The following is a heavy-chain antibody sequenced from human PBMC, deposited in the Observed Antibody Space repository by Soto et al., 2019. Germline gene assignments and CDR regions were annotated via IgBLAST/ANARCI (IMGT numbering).Heavy chain of an antibody. D-gene: IGHD6-19*01. V-gene: IGHV4-4*01. CDR2: IYHSGTT. CDR3: AIHVAVARTRGFDY. Sequence: QVQLQESGPGLVKPSGTLSLTCAVSGASISDNWWSWVRQPPGKGLEWIGEIYHSGTTTYNPSLKRRVIISVDKSASQISLTLNSVTAADAAIFCCAIHVAVARTRGFDYWGQGTPVTVSS. CDR1: GASISDNW. J-gene: IGHJ4*02.